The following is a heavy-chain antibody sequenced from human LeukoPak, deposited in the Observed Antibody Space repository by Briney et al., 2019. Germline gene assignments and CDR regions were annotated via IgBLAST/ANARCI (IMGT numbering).Heavy chain of an antibody. Sequence: ASVKVSCKASGYTFTSYDINWVRQATGQGLEWMGWMNPNSGNTGYAQKFQGRVTITRNTSISTAYMELSSLRSEDTAVYYCARGSAKPNWFDPWGQGTLVTVSS. D-gene: IGHD6-13*01. CDR2: MNPNSGNT. CDR1: GYTFTSYD. CDR3: ARGSAKPNWFDP. V-gene: IGHV1-8*03. J-gene: IGHJ5*02.